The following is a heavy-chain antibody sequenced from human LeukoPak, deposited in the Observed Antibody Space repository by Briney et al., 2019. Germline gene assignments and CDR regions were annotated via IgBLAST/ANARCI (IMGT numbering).Heavy chain of an antibody. Sequence: GGSLRLSCAASGFPFNNYWIHWVRQVPGKGLVWVSRINVDGSDTAYADAVKGRFTISRDNAKNTVFLQMNSLRAEDTAIYYCARTGSGASTTDYWGQGTLVTVS. D-gene: IGHD2-15*01. CDR1: GFPFNNYW. CDR3: ARTGSGASTTDY. V-gene: IGHV3-74*01. CDR2: INVDGSDT. J-gene: IGHJ4*02.